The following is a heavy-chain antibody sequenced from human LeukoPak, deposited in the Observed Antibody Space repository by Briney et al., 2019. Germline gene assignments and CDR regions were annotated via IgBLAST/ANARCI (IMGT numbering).Heavy chain of an antibody. CDR1: GGSISNYY. D-gene: IGHD3-16*01. V-gene: IGHV4-59*08. CDR2: IYYSGST. Sequence: SETLSLTCTVFGGSISNYYWSWIRQPPGKGLEWIGYIYYSGSTNYNPSLRSRVSISVDTSKNQFSLKLSSVTAADTAVYYCARHLGEVYYFDYWGQGTLVTVSS. J-gene: IGHJ4*02. CDR3: ARHLGEVYYFDY.